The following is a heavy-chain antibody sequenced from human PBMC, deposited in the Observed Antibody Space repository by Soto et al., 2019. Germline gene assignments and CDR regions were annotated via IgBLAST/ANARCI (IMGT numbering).Heavy chain of an antibody. CDR2: ISYDGSNK. CDR3: ARDEAPMVRGVIGAFDI. D-gene: IGHD3-10*01. CDR1: GFTFSSYA. J-gene: IGHJ3*02. Sequence: QVQLVESGGGVVQPGRSLRLSCAASGFTFSSYAMHWVRKAPGKGLEWVAVISYDGSNKYYADSVKGRFTISRDNSKNTLYLQMNSLRAEDTAVYYCARDEAPMVRGVIGAFDIWGQGTMVTVSS. V-gene: IGHV3-30-3*01.